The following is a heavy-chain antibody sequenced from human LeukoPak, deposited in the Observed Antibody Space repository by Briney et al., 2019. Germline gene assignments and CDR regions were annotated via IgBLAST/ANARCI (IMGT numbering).Heavy chain of an antibody. V-gene: IGHV3-7*03. CDR2: IKQDGSEK. D-gene: IGHD3-22*01. Sequence: PGGSLRLSCAASGFTLSSDCMSCVRQAPGKGLEWVPNIKQDGSEKYYVDSVKGRFTTSRDNAKISLYMQMNSLRAEDTAVYYCARDSDYYDSSGYYSYYFDYWGQGTLVTVSS. J-gene: IGHJ4*02. CDR3: ARDSDYYDSSGYYSYYFDY. CDR1: GFTLSSDC.